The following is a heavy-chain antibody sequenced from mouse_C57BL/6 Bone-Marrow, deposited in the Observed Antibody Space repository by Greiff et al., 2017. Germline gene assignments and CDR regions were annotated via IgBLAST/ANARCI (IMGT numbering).Heavy chain of an antibody. V-gene: IGHV5-17*01. CDR2: ISSGSSTI. Sequence: VQLQESGGGLVKPGASLKLSCAASGFTFSDYGMHWVRQAPEKGLEWVAYISSGSSTIYYADTVKGRCTITRDNAKNTLFLQLTSLRSEDTAMYYCARLFAYWGQGTLVTVSA. J-gene: IGHJ3*01. CDR3: ARLFAY. CDR1: GFTFSDYG.